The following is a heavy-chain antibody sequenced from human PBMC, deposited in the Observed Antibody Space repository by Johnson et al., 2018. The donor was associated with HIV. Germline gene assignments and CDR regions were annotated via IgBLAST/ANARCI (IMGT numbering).Heavy chain of an antibody. CDR3: AKVSRWGSDFDI. J-gene: IGHJ3*02. CDR1: GFTFTNYA. V-gene: IGHV3-30*04. CDR2: IWYDGSNK. Sequence: QVQLVESGGGVVRPGRSLRLSCAASGFTFTNYAIHWVRQAPGKGLEWVAVIWYDGSNKYYAESVKGRFTISRDNSKNTLYLQMNSLRPEDTAVYYCAKVSRWGSDFDIWGQGTMVTVSS. D-gene: IGHD3-16*01.